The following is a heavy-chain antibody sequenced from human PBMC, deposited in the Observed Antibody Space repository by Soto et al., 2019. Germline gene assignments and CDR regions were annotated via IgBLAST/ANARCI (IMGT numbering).Heavy chain of an antibody. V-gene: IGHV3-30*18. CDR3: AKDSIHQDFWSGYENWLDP. J-gene: IGHJ5*02. CDR2: ISNYGTET. Sequence: AGGSLRLSCAASGFTFSSYGMHWVRQAPGKGLEWVAVISNYGTETMYSDSVKGRFTISRDNSKNTLYLQMNSLRPEDTAVYYCAKDSIHQDFWSGYENWLDPWGQGTLVTVSS. CDR1: GFTFSSYG. D-gene: IGHD3-3*01.